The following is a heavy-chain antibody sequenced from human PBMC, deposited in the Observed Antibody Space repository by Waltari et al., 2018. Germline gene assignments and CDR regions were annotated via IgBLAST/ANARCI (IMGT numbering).Heavy chain of an antibody. V-gene: IGHV4-4*07. Sequence: QVQLQESGPGLVKPSETLSLTCPVSGGSIIRYYWSWLRQPAGKGLEWIGRIYPGATPYYNPSLQTRIMMSVDTSQNQFSLKLSSVTAADTAVYYCARIYGSGTFIYMDVWGKGTTVTVSS. D-gene: IGHD3-10*01. CDR2: IYPGATP. CDR1: GGSIIRYY. J-gene: IGHJ6*03. CDR3: ARIYGSGTFIYMDV.